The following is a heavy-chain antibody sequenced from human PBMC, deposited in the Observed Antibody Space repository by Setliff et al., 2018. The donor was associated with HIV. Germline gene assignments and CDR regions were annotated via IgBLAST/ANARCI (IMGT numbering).Heavy chain of an antibody. CDR2: INYSGTT. J-gene: IGHJ5*02. V-gene: IGHV4-34*01. CDR3: ARHAVQHYYDSSGPS. D-gene: IGHD3-22*01. CDR1: GGSFSGNY. Sequence: PSETLSLTCAIYGGSFSGNYWSWIRQPPGKGLEWIGEINYSGTTNHNPFLKSRVTISVDTSKKQFSLKLNSVTAADTAVYYCARHAVQHYYDSSGPSWGPGTLVTVSS.